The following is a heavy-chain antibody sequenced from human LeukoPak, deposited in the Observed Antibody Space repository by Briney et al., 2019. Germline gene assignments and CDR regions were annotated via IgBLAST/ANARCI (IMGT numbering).Heavy chain of an antibody. J-gene: IGHJ4*02. V-gene: IGHV3-30*03. CDR3: AMGDYGNHFDY. CDR2: ISYDGSNK. CDR1: GFTFDDYG. D-gene: IGHD4-11*01. Sequence: GGSLRLSCAASGFTFDDYGMSWVRQAPGKGLEWVAVISYDGSNKYYADSVKGRFTISRGNSKNTLYLQMNSLRAEDTAVYYCAMGDYGNHFDYWGQGTLVTVSS.